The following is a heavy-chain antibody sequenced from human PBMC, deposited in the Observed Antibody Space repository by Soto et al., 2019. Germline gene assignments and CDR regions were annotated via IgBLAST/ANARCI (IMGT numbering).Heavy chain of an antibody. J-gene: IGHJ6*02. CDR2: IIPIFGTA. D-gene: IGHD2-2*02. CDR3: ARDCSSTSCYNGPHYYYGMDV. CDR1: GGTFSSYA. Sequence: GASVKVYCKASGGTFSSYAISWVRQAPGQGLEWMGGIIPIFGTANYAQKFQGRVTITADESTSTAYMELSSLRSEDTAVYYCARDCSSTSCYNGPHYYYGMDVWGQGTTVTVYS. V-gene: IGHV1-69*13.